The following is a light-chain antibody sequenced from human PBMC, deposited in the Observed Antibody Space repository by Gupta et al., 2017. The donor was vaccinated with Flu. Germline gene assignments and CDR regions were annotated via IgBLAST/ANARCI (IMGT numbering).Light chain of an antibody. Sequence: QSALTQRASVSGSPGRSIIMSCTGTCSDVGGYNYVSWYQQHPGKAPKLMIYEVSKRPSGVSNRFSGSKSGNTASLTISVLQAEDEADYYCSSHTSSSTGVFGGGIKLTVL. CDR2: EVS. J-gene: IGLJ3*02. V-gene: IGLV2-14*01. CDR1: CSDVGGYNY. CDR3: SSHTSSSTGV.